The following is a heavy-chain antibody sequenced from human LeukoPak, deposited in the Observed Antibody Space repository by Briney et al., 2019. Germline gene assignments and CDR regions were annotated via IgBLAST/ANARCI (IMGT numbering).Heavy chain of an antibody. CDR2: IYYSGST. CDR1: GGSISSSSYY. CDR3: ARVSRPLWSHSLSYFDY. V-gene: IGHV4-39*07. D-gene: IGHD3-10*01. Sequence: SETLSLTCTVSGGSISSSSYYWGWIRQPPGKGLEWIGSIYYSGSTYYNPSLKSRVTISVDTSKNQFSLKLSSVTAADTAVYYCARVSRPLWSHSLSYFDYWGQGTLVTVSS. J-gene: IGHJ4*02.